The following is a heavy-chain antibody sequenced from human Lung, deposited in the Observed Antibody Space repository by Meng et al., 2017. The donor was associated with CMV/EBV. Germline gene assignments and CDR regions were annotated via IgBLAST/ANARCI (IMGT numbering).Heavy chain of an antibody. CDR1: GFIFSDYG. Sequence: GGSLRLXCIASGFIFSDYGMHWVRQAPGKGLEWVAVMWYDGSKQYYADSVKGRFTVSRDNSKNTLSLQMNSLRAEDTAVYYCTRDNRSRYFDVWGHGTTVXVSS. CDR3: TRDNRSRYFDV. D-gene: IGHD2-15*01. J-gene: IGHJ6*02. CDR2: MWYDGSKQ. V-gene: IGHV3-33*01.